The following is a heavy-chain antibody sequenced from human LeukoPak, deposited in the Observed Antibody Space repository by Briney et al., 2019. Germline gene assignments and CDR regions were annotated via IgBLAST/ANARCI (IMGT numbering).Heavy chain of an antibody. Sequence: GGSLRLSCAASGFTFSSYAMSWVRQAPGKGLEWVSAISGSGGSTYYADSVKGRFTISRDNSKNTLYLQMNSLRAEDTAVYYCAKVREPYCSSTSCHGMDVWGQGTTVTVSS. V-gene: IGHV3-23*01. J-gene: IGHJ6*02. D-gene: IGHD2-2*01. CDR2: ISGSGGST. CDR3: AKVREPYCSSTSCHGMDV. CDR1: GFTFSSYA.